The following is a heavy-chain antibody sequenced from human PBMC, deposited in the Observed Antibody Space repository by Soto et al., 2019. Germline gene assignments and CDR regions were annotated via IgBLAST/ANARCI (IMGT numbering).Heavy chain of an antibody. CDR1: GYTFTSYG. CDR3: AISPPGRFLFDY. CDR2: ISAYNGNT. D-gene: IGHD2-2*01. J-gene: IGHJ4*02. Sequence: QVQLMQSGAEVKKPGASVKVSCKASGYTFTSYGISWVRQAPGQGLEWMGWISAYNGNTNYAQKLQGRVTLTTDTSTSTVYMELRSLRSDDTAVYYCAISPPGRFLFDYWGQGALVTVSS. V-gene: IGHV1-18*01.